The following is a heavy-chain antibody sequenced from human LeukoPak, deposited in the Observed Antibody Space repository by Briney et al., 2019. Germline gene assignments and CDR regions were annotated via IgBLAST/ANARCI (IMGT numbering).Heavy chain of an antibody. CDR1: GYTFTNYG. Sequence: ASVKVSCKASGYTFTNYGISWVRQAPGQGLEWMGWISGYNGNTNYAQKLQGRVTMTTDTSTSTAYMELRSLRSDDTAVYYCARDAVVSQYYYYMDVWGKGTTVTISS. CDR3: ARDAVVSQYYYYMDV. CDR2: ISGYNGNT. D-gene: IGHD4-23*01. V-gene: IGHV1-18*01. J-gene: IGHJ6*03.